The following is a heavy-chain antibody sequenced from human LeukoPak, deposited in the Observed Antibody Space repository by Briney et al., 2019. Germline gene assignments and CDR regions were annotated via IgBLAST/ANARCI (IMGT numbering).Heavy chain of an antibody. CDR2: ISYDGSNK. D-gene: IGHD3-10*01. CDR1: GFTFSSYA. V-gene: IGHV3-30*14. CDR3: VHGWASYGSGSSEFFDY. J-gene: IGHJ4*02. Sequence: GGSLRLSCAASGFTFSSYAMHWVRQAPGKGLEWVAVISYDGSNKYYADSVKGRFTISRDNSKNTLYLQMDGLRVEDTAVYYCVHGWASYGSGSSEFFDYWGQGSLVTVSS.